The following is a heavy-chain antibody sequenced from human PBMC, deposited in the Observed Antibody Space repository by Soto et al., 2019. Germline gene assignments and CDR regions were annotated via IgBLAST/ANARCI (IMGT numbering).Heavy chain of an antibody. Sequence: GGSLRLSCAASGFTFSSYAMHWVRQAPGKGLEWVAVISYDGSNKYYADSVKGRFTISRDNSKNTLYLQMNRLRAEDTAVYYCARGEGELPPGDYYYGMDVWGQGTTVTVSS. V-gene: IGHV3-30-3*01. CDR1: GFTFSSYA. CDR2: ISYDGSNK. J-gene: IGHJ6*02. CDR3: ARGEGELPPGDYYYGMDV. D-gene: IGHD1-26*01.